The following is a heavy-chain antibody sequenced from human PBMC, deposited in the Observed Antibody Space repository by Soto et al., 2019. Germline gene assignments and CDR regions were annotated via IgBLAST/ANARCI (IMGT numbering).Heavy chain of an antibody. CDR3: AREVVVGATKFDY. CDR1: GGSVSSGSYY. CDR2: IYYSGST. J-gene: IGHJ4*02. D-gene: IGHD1-26*01. V-gene: IGHV4-61*01. Sequence: QVQLQESGPGLVKPSETLSLTCTVSGGSVSSGSYYWSWIRQPPGKGLEWIGYIYYSGSTNYNPSLKSRVTISVDTSKNQFSLKLSSVTAADTAVYYCAREVVVGATKFDYWGQGTLVTVSS.